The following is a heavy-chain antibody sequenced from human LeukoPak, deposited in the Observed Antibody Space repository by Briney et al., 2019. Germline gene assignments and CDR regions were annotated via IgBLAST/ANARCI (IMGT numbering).Heavy chain of an antibody. J-gene: IGHJ3*02. CDR3: AKDRGSGTFAALDI. CDR2: IGDSGSTT. D-gene: IGHD2-2*01. Sequence: GGSLRLSCAASGFTFSNYAMSWVRQAPGKRLEWVSSIGDSGSTTYYADSVKGRFTISRDNSKNTLYLQMNSLRAEDTALYYCAKDRGSGTFAALDIWGQGTMVTVSS. V-gene: IGHV3-23*01. CDR1: GFTFSNYA.